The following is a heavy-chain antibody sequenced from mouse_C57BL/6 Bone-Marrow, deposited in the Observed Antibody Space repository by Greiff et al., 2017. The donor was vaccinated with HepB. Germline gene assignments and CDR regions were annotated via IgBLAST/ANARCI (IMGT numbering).Heavy chain of an antibody. J-gene: IGHJ3*01. CDR3: VRGRWYY. D-gene: IGHD1-1*02. CDR1: GYTFTDYT. Sequence: EVQLQQSGPELVKPGASVRISCKTSGYTFTDYTIHWVKQSHGKTLEWIGRINPNIGGTNSNQKFEGKATLTLDMSSSTAYMELRSLTSEDSAVYYGVRGRWYYWGQGTLVTVSA. CDR2: INPNIGGT. V-gene: IGHV1-18*01.